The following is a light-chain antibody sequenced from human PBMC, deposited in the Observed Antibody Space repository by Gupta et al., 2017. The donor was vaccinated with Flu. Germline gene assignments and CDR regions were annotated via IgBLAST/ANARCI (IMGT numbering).Light chain of an antibody. CDR1: ILAKKY. CDR2: KDN. Sequence: CSGDILAKKYARWFQQKPGQAPVLMIYKDNERPSGIPERFSGSSSGTTAALTISGAQVEDEADYYCYSSADNNLLFGGGTKLTVL. J-gene: IGLJ2*01. CDR3: YSSADNNLL. V-gene: IGLV3-27*01.